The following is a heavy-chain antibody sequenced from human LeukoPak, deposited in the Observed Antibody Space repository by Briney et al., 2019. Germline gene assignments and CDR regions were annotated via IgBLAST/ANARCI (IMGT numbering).Heavy chain of an antibody. J-gene: IGHJ6*03. V-gene: IGHV4-61*05. Sequence: SETLSLTCTVSGGSISSSSYYWGWIRQPPGKGLEWIGRIYTSGSTNYNPSLKSRVTMSVDTSKNQFSLKLSSVTAADTAVYYCARYYGGYYYYMDVWGKGTTVTVSS. CDR2: IYTSGST. CDR1: GGSISSSSYY. D-gene: IGHD4-23*01. CDR3: ARYYGGYYYYMDV.